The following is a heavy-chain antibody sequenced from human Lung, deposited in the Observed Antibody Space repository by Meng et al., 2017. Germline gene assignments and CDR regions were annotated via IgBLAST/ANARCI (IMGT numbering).Heavy chain of an antibody. V-gene: IGHV3-21*01. CDR3: ARFETVGVATGDF. CDR2: ISSDSRYI. J-gene: IGHJ4*02. Sequence: EVQLVESGGGLVTPGGSLRLSCAASGFTFSNYSMNWVRQAPGKGREWVSSISSDSRYIFYADSVKGRFTISRDNAKNSLYLQMHSLRPEDTAVFYCARFETVGVATGDFWGQGTLVTVSS. CDR1: GFTFSNYS. D-gene: IGHD2-15*01.